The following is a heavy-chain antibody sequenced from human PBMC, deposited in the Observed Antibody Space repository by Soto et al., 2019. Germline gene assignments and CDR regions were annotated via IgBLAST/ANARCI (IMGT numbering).Heavy chain of an antibody. J-gene: IGHJ4*02. CDR3: ARDRGGSSYFDY. V-gene: IGHV4-30-4*01. D-gene: IGHD1-26*01. CDR1: GGSISSGDYY. CDR2: IYYSGST. Sequence: SETLSLTCTVSGGSISSGDYYWSWIRQPPGKGLEWIGYIYYSGSTYYNPSLKSRVTISVDTSKNQFSLKLSSVTAADTAVYYCARDRGGSSYFDYWGQGTLVTVSS.